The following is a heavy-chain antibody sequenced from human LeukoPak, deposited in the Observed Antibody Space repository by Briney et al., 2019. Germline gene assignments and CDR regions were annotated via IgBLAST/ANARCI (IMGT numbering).Heavy chain of an antibody. J-gene: IGHJ6*03. CDR2: ISSSGSTI. Sequence: PGGSLRLSCAASGFTFSSYEMNWVRQAPGKGLEWVSYISSSGSTIYYADSVKGRFTISRDNAKNSLYLQMNSLRAEDTAVYYCAKRGALTLAAAGFYYMDVWGKGTTVTISS. V-gene: IGHV3-48*03. CDR1: GFTFSSYE. CDR3: AKRGALTLAAAGFYYMDV. D-gene: IGHD6-13*01.